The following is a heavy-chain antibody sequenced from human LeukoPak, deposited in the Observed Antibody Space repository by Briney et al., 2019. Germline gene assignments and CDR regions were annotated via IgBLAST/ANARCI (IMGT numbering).Heavy chain of an antibody. Sequence: GASVKVSCKASGYTLTSYYMHWVRQAPGQGLEWMGIINPSGGSTSYAQKFQGRVTITRDTSTSTVYMELSSLRSEDTAVYYCARSDSGDFDWLLPSYYYYGMDVWGQGTTVTVSS. CDR1: GYTLTSYY. CDR2: INPSGGST. V-gene: IGHV1-46*01. CDR3: ARSDSGDFDWLLPSYYYYGMDV. D-gene: IGHD3-9*01. J-gene: IGHJ6*02.